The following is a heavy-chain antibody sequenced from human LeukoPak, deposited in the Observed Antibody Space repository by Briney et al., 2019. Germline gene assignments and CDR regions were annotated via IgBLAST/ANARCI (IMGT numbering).Heavy chain of an antibody. J-gene: IGHJ5*02. CDR2: FDPEDGET. V-gene: IGHV1-24*01. D-gene: IGHD6-13*01. CDR1: GYTLTELS. Sequence: GASVKVSCKVSGYTLTELSMHWVRQAPGKGLEWMGGFDPEDGETIYAQKFQGRVTMTRDMSTSTVYMELSSLRSEDTAVYYCARVRDDGTAAGTDSWGQGTLVTVSS. CDR3: ARVRDDGTAAGTDS.